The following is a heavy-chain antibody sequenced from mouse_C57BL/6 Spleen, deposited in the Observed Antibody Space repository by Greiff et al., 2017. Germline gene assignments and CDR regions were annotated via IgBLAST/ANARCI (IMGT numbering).Heavy chain of an antibody. CDR1: GYTFTSYW. J-gene: IGHJ2*01. D-gene: IGHD2-4*01. V-gene: IGHV1-55*01. Sequence: QVQLQQPGAELVKPGASVKMSCKASGYTFTSYWITWVKQRPGQGLEWIGDIYPGSGSTNYNEKFKSKATLTVDTSSSTAYMPLSSLTSEDSAVYYCARRDYDGYYFDYWGQGTTLTVSS. CDR3: ARRDYDGYYFDY. CDR2: IYPGSGST.